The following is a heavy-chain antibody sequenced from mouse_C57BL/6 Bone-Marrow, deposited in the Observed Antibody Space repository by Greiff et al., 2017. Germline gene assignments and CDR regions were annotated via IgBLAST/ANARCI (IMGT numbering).Heavy chain of an antibody. CDR1: GYTFTDYN. CDR2: INPNNGGT. D-gene: IGHD2-4*01. J-gene: IGHJ3*01. CDR3: AREDYDVAWFAY. V-gene: IGHV1-22*01. Sequence: VQLQQSGPELVKPGASVKMSCKASGYTFTDYNMHWVKQSHGKSLEWIGYINPNNGGTSYNQKFKGKATLNVNKSSSTAYMELRSLTSEDSAVYYCAREDYDVAWFAYWGQGTLVTVSA.